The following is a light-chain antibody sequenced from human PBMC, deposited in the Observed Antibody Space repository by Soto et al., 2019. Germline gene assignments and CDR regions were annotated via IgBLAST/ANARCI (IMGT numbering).Light chain of an antibody. CDR3: QQRSNWPSLT. Sequence: IVLTQSPGTLSLSPGDRATLSCRASQSLSSTNLAWYQQQPRQTPSLLIYGASNRATSVPARFSGSGSETDFTLTTSSLEPADSAVYYCQQRSNWPSLTFGGGTKVDIK. J-gene: IGKJ4*01. CDR1: QSLSSTN. CDR2: GAS. V-gene: IGKV3-11*01.